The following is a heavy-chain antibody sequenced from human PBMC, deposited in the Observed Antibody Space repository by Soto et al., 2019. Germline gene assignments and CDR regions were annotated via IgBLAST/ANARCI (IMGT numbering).Heavy chain of an antibody. CDR3: ARDRYSYYDFWSGSLPYYDYGRDV. V-gene: IGHV3-7*01. Sequence: EVQLVESGGGLVQPGGSLRLSCAASGFTFSSYWMSWVRQAPGKGLEWVANIKQDGSEKYYVDSVKGRFTISRDNAKNSLYLQKNSLRAEDTAVYYCARDRYSYYDFWSGSLPYYDYGRDVWGQGTTVTVSS. D-gene: IGHD3-3*01. J-gene: IGHJ6*02. CDR1: GFTFSSYW. CDR2: IKQDGSEK.